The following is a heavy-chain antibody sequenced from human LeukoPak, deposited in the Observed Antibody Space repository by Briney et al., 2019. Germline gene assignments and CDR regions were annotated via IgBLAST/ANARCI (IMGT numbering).Heavy chain of an antibody. CDR3: ARELLPHPTVDY. V-gene: IGHV3-21*05. CDR2: ISSSSSYI. D-gene: IGHD2-15*01. CDR1: GFTFSSYS. J-gene: IGHJ4*02. Sequence: GGSLRLSCAASGFTFSSYSMNWVRQAPGKGLEWVSYISSSSSYIYYADSVKGRFTTSRDNAKNSLYLQMNSLRAEDTAVYYCARELLPHPTVDYWGQGTLVTVSS.